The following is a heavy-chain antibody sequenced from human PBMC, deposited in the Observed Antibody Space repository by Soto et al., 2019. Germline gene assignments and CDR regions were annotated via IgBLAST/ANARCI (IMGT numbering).Heavy chain of an antibody. V-gene: IGHV3-23*01. CDR1: GFTFSSFA. J-gene: IGHJ4*02. D-gene: IGHD6-19*01. CDR2: ISGSGGST. Sequence: GGSLRLSCAASGFTFSSFAMSWVLQAPGKGLEWVSAISGSGGSTYYADSVKGRFTISRDNSKNTLYLQMNSLRAEDTAVYYCAKDRYSSGWYVDYWGQGTLVTVSS. CDR3: AKDRYSSGWYVDY.